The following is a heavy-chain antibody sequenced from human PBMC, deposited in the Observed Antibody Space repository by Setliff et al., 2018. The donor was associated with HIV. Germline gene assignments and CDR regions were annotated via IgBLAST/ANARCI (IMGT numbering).Heavy chain of an antibody. J-gene: IGHJ4*02. V-gene: IGHV4-4*08. CDR3: ARRDGYSYGFYFDY. CDR1: GDSISSYS. CDR2: VYASGET. Sequence: PSETLSLTCTVSGDSISSYSWNWIRQPPGRGLEWIGYVYASGETNYNPSLKSRLTISVDTSKNQFSLKLSSVTAADTAVYYCARRDGYSYGFYFDYWGQGTLVTVSS. D-gene: IGHD5-18*01.